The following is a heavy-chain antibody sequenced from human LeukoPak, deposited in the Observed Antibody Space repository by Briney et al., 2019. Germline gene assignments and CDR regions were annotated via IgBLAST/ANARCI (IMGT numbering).Heavy chain of an antibody. Sequence: PGGSLRLSCAASGFTFSSYEMNWVRQAPGKGLEWVSSISSSSSYIYYADSVKGRFTISRDNAKNSLYLQMNSLRAEDTAVYYCAREMQAYDSSGYYYPNGQDYWGQGTLVTVSS. CDR2: ISSSSSYI. D-gene: IGHD3-22*01. V-gene: IGHV3-21*01. J-gene: IGHJ4*02. CDR1: GFTFSSYE. CDR3: AREMQAYDSSGYYYPNGQDY.